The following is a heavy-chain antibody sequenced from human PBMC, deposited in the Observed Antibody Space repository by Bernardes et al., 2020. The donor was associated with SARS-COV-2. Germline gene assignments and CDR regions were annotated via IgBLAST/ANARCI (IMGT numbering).Heavy chain of an antibody. CDR1: GFTFSGYW. D-gene: IGHD2-2*01. V-gene: IGHV3-74*01. Sequence: GGSLRLSCAASGFTFSGYWMHWVRQAPGKGLEWVSRINSDGSITTYADSVKGRFTISRDNAKNTLYLQMNSLRAEDTAVYYCAIPAAIGNNWSDPWGQGTLVTVSS. CDR3: AIPAAIGNNWSDP. J-gene: IGHJ5*02. CDR2: INSDGSIT.